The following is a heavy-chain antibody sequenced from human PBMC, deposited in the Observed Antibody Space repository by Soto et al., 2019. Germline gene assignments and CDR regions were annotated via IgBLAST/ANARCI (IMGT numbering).Heavy chain of an antibody. J-gene: IGHJ6*02. CDR2: ISGSGGST. V-gene: IGHV3-23*01. Sequence: GSLRLSCAASGFTFSSYAMSWVRQAPGKGLEWVSAISGSGGSTYYADSVKGRFTISRDNSKNTLYLQMNSLRAEDTAVYYCAKDQGQAHYYYGMDVWGQGTTVTVSS. CDR1: GFTFSSYA. CDR3: AKDQGQAHYYYGMDV.